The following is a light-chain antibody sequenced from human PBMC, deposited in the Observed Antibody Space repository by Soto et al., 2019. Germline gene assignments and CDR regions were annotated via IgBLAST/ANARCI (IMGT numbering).Light chain of an antibody. V-gene: IGKV3-15*01. Sequence: EKALTQSPVTLSLSPGERATLSCRASQSVSSNLAWYQQRPGQAPRHLIYGASTRASGVPERFSGSGSGTEFILTISSLQSEDSAVYYCQQYDVWPALTFGGGTKVDIK. CDR2: GAS. CDR3: QQYDVWPALT. CDR1: QSVSSN. J-gene: IGKJ4*01.